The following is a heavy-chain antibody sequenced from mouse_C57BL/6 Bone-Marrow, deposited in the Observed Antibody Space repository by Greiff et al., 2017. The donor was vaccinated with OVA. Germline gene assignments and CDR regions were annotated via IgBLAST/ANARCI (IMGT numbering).Heavy chain of an antibody. J-gene: IGHJ1*03. CDR2: ISSGSSTI. V-gene: IGHV5-17*01. CDR3: ARINYGYFDV. Sequence: EVMLVESGGGLVKPGGSLKLSCAASGFTFSDYGMHWVRQAPEKGLEWVAYISSGSSTIYYADTVTGRFTISRDHAKNTLFLQMTSLRSEDTAMYYCARINYGYFDVWGTGTTVTVSS. CDR1: GFTFSDYG.